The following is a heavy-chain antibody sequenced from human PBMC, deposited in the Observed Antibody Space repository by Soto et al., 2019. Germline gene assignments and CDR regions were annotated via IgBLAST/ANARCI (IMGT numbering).Heavy chain of an antibody. Sequence: SGPTLVNPTQTLTLTCTFSGFSLTSSQVGVGWIRQPPGPALEWLAHVYWNDDKYYSLSLKNRLTITNDTSKSQVVLTMTNMYPVDTATYYCAHLNTRGYYSDYWGQGALVTVSS. CDR1: GFSLTSSQVG. V-gene: IGHV2-5*01. CDR2: VYWNDDK. J-gene: IGHJ4*02. CDR3: AHLNTRGYYSDY.